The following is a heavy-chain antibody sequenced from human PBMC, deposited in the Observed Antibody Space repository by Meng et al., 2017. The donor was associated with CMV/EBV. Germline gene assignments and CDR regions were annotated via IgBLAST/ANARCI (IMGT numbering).Heavy chain of an antibody. Sequence: ESLKISCAASGFTFSSYWVSWVRQAPGTGLEWVANIKQDGSEKYYVDSVKGRFTISRDNAKNSLYLQMNSLRAEDTAVYYCARDKYDSSGYWAHFYYYYGMDVWGQGTTVTVSS. J-gene: IGHJ6*02. CDR3: ARDKYDSSGYWAHFYYYYGMDV. V-gene: IGHV3-7*01. CDR1: GFTFSSYW. D-gene: IGHD3-22*01. CDR2: IKQDGSEK.